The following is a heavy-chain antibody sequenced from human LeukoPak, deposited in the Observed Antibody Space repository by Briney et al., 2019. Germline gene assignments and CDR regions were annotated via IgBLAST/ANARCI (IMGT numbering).Heavy chain of an antibody. CDR2: VADDEKTI. V-gene: IGHV3-30*04. Sequence: GGSLRLSCVASGFTFTGHSMHWVRQAPGKGLEWVAVVADDEKTIFYADSLKGRFTVSRDNSKNTVYLQMNSLRDEDTAVYYCTREKQKGGTPFDYWGRGSLVTVSS. CDR3: TREKQKGGTPFDY. J-gene: IGHJ4*02. D-gene: IGHD1-26*01. CDR1: GFTFTGHS.